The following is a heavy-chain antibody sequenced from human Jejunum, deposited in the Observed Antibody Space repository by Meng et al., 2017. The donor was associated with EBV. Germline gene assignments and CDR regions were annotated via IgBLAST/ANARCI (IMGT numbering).Heavy chain of an antibody. CDR2: INPNSGGT. CDR1: GYTFTGYF. V-gene: IGHV1-2*06. J-gene: IGHJ4*02. Sequence: QGQVVQSGAEVKQPGASVRVSCKASGYTFTGYFIHWVRHAPGQGLEWMGRINPNSGGTSYTQKFQGRVTMTRDTSITTAYMELSRLGSDDTAVYYCARDYSDSSRQGYWGQGTLVTVSS. D-gene: IGHD3-22*01. CDR3: ARDYSDSSRQGY.